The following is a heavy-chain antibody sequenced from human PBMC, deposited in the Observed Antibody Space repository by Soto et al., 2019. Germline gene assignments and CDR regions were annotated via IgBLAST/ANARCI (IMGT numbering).Heavy chain of an antibody. CDR2: ISSSSSTI. D-gene: IGHD6-13*01. Sequence: GGSLRLSCAASGFTFSSYSMNWVRQAPGKGLEWVSYISSSSSTIYYADSVKGRFTISRDNAKNSLYLQMNSLKTEDTAVYYCVRVGTAATGRDFDYWGQGTLVTVSS. V-gene: IGHV3-48*01. CDR3: VRVGTAATGRDFDY. CDR1: GFTFSSYS. J-gene: IGHJ4*02.